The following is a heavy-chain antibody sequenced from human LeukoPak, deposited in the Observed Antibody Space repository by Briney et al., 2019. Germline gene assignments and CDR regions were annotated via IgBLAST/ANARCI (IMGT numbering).Heavy chain of an antibody. CDR2: IHSSGNYI. J-gene: IGHJ4*02. CDR3: AREYNSRATFDY. Sequence: GGSLRLSCTASASGVDFSSHSMNWVRQAPGKGLEWISYIHSSGNYIFDAASVKGRFTVSRDNARNSLYLQMNSLRAEDTAIYYCAREYNSRATFDYWGRGTLVTVSS. D-gene: IGHD1-14*01. V-gene: IGHV3-21*05. CDR1: ASGVDFSSHS.